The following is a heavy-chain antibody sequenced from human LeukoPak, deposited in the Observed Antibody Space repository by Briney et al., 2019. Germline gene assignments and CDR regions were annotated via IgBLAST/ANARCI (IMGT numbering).Heavy chain of an antibody. CDR1: GFTFSSYA. J-gene: IGHJ3*02. V-gene: IGHV3-30-3*01. CDR2: ISYDGSNK. Sequence: PGGSLRLSCAASGFTFSSYAMHWVRQAPGKGLEWVAVISYDGSNKYYADSVKGRFTISRDNSKNTLYLQMNSLRAEDTAVYYCARARAVLRFLEWAFDIWGQGTMVTVSS. D-gene: IGHD3-3*01. CDR3: ARARAVLRFLEWAFDI.